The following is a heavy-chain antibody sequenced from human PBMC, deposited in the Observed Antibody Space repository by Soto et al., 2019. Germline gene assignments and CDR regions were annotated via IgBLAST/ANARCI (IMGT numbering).Heavy chain of an antibody. CDR2: INPNSGGT. CDR1: GYTFTGYY. CDR3: AREVSAAAKPYYYYGMDV. V-gene: IGHV1-2*04. J-gene: IGHJ6*02. Sequence: ASVKVSCKASGYTFTGYYMHWVRQAPGQGLEWMGWINPNSGGTNYAQKFQGWVTMTRDTSISTAYMELSRLRSDDTAVYYCAREVSAAAKPYYYYGMDVWGQGTTVTVSS. D-gene: IGHD6-13*01.